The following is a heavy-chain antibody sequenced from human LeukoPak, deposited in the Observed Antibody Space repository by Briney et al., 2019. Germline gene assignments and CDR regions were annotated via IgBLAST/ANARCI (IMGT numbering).Heavy chain of an antibody. CDR1: GFTFTSYS. V-gene: IGHV3-23*01. Sequence: GGSLRLSCAASGFTFTSYSMNWVRQAPGKGLEWVSTISGGGGSTYYADSVKGRFTISRDNSKNTLYLQVNSLRAEDTAVYYCAKGGRWDVTPFDYWGQGTLVPVSS. J-gene: IGHJ4*02. CDR3: AKGGRWDVTPFDY. D-gene: IGHD3-16*01. CDR2: ISGGGGST.